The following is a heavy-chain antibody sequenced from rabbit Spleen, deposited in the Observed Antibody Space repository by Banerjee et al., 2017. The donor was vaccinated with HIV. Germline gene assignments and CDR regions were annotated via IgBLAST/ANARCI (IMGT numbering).Heavy chain of an antibody. V-gene: IGHV1S45*01. CDR2: IYTGNGKT. D-gene: IGHD8-1*01. CDR1: GFSFSGGYY. J-gene: IGHJ6*01. Sequence: QQQLVESGGGLVKPGASLTLTCKASGFSFSGGYYISWVRQAPGKGLEWIGCIYTGNGKTYYASWAKGRFTISKSSSTTVTLQMTSLTAADTATYFCARDNGSSFSSYGMDLWGQGTLVTVS. CDR3: ARDNGSSFSSYGMDL.